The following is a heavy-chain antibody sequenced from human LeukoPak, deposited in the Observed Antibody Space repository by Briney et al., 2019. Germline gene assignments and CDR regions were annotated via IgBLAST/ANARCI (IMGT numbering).Heavy chain of an antibody. D-gene: IGHD3-22*01. CDR2: ISGSGGST. Sequence: PGGSLRLSCAASRFTFSSYAMSWVRQAPGKGLEWVSAISGSGGSTYYADSVKGRFTISRDNSKNALYLQMNSLRAEDTAVYYCAKDLSHYYDSSGPFEDWGQGTLVTVSS. J-gene: IGHJ4*02. V-gene: IGHV3-23*01. CDR3: AKDLSHYYDSSGPFED. CDR1: RFTFSSYA.